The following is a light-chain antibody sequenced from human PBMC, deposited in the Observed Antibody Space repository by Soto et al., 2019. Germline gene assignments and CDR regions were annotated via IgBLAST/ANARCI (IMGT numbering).Light chain of an antibody. CDR2: DDD. J-gene: IGLJ1*01. Sequence: QSVMTQPPSVSAAPGQRVTISCSGSSSNIGGNSVSWYQQLPGTAPKLLIYDDDKRPSGIPDRFSGSKSRTSATLGITGFQTGDEADYYCGSWDSSLSPYVSGTGTKHTVL. CDR1: SSNIGGNS. V-gene: IGLV1-51*01. CDR3: GSWDSSLSPYV.